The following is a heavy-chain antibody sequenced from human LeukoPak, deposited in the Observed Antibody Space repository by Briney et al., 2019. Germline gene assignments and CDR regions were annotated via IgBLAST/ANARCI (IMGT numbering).Heavy chain of an antibody. CDR2: INHSGST. J-gene: IGHJ4*02. CDR1: GGSFSGYY. V-gene: IGHV4-34*01. Sequence: PSETLSLTCTVYGGSFSGYYWSWIRQPPGKGLEWIGEINHSGSTNYNPSLKSRVTISVDTSKNQFSLKLSSVTAADTAVYYCARVYPYFDYWGQGTLVTVSS. CDR3: ARVYPYFDY.